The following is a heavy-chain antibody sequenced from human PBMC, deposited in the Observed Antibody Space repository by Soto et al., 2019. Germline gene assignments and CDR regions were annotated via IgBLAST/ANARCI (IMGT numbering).Heavy chain of an antibody. CDR3: ARGANYDILTGYQNFDY. CDR1: GGSVSSGSYY. Sequence: SETLSLTCTVSGGSVSSGSYYWSWIRQPPGKGLEWIGYIYYSGSTNYNPSLKSRVTISVDTSKNQFSLKLSSVTAADTAVYYCARGANYDILTGYQNFDYWGQGTLVTVSS. J-gene: IGHJ4*02. CDR2: IYYSGST. V-gene: IGHV4-61*01. D-gene: IGHD3-9*01.